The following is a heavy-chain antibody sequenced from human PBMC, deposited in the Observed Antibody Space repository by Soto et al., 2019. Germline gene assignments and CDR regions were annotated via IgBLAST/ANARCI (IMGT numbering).Heavy chain of an antibody. J-gene: IGHJ4*02. CDR3: AREGMSRPRWVFDY. Sequence: EVRLVESGGGLVQPGGSLRLSSAASGFTFGSYPMHWVRQAPGKGLEYVSAISTNGDSTFYANSVKGRFTISRDNSKNTLYLQMGSVRAEEMGVYYCAREGMSRPRWVFDYWGQGTLVTASS. CDR2: ISTNGDST. CDR1: GFTFGSYP. D-gene: IGHD6-13*01. V-gene: IGHV3-64*01.